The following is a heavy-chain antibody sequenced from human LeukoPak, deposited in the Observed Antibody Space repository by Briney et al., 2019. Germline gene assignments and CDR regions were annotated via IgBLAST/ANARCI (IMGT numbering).Heavy chain of an antibody. V-gene: IGHV3-30*18. CDR3: AKDRVPGIAAAVTLGHAPPYYFYGMDV. D-gene: IGHD6-13*01. J-gene: IGHJ6*02. Sequence: GGSLRLSCAASGFTFSSYGIHWVRQAPGKGLEWVAVISHDGSNKDYADSVKGRFTISTDNSKNTLNLQMNSLSAEDTAVYYCAKDRVPGIAAAVTLGHAPPYYFYGMDVWGQGTTVTVSS. CDR2: ISHDGSNK. CDR1: GFTFSSYG.